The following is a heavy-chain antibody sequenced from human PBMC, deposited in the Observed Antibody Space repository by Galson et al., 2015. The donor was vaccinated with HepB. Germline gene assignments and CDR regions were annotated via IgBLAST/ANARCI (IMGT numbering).Heavy chain of an antibody. CDR3: AKDRYCPDVSCPLDF. CDR2: ITIIGTT. D-gene: IGHD2-8*01. J-gene: IGHJ4*02. V-gene: IGHV3-23*01. CDR1: GHTLNTYD. Sequence: SLRLSCAASGHTLNTYDMSWVRQAPGKGLEWVAGITIIGTTYHADSVKGRFTISRDISKSTLYLQMNSLRVEDTALYYCAKDRYCPDVSCPLDFWGQGTPVTVSS.